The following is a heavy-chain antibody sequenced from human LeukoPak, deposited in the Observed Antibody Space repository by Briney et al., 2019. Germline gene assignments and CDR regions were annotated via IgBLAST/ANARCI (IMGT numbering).Heavy chain of an antibody. CDR3: ARRAKGSWINDAFDI. CDR2: INPSGGNT. Sequence: GASVKVSCKASGYTFTSYYMHWVRQAPGQGLEWMGIINPSGGNTNYAQKFQGRVTMTRDTSTSTLYMELSSLGSEDTAVYYCARRAKGSWINDAFDIWGQGTMVTVSS. CDR1: GYTFTSYY. J-gene: IGHJ3*02. V-gene: IGHV1-46*01. D-gene: IGHD2-2*03.